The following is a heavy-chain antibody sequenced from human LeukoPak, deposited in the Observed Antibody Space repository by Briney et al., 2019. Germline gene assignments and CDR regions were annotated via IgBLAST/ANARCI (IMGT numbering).Heavy chain of an antibody. CDR1: GGSTSNTNYY. CDR3: TASATPSSICSFDY. J-gene: IGHJ4*02. D-gene: IGHD6-13*01. CDR2: IRYSGST. Sequence: PSETLSLTCIVSGGSTSNTNYYWGWIRHPPGKGLEWIGSIRYSGSTYYNPSLKSRVTISVETSKNQFSLKLSSVTAADTAVYYCTASATPSSICSFDYWGQGTLVTVSS. V-gene: IGHV4-39*01.